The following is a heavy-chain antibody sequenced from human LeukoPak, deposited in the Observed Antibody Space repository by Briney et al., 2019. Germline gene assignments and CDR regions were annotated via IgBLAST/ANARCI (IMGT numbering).Heavy chain of an antibody. V-gene: IGHV1-69*05. CDR1: GGTFSSYA. D-gene: IGHD3-3*01. CDR3: ALRYYDFWSGYSTHYDY. CDR2: IIPIFGTA. Sequence: SVKVSCKASGGTFSSYAISWVRQAPGQGLEWMGGIIPIFGTANYAQKFQGRVTITTDESTSTAYMELSSLRSEDTAVYYCALRYYDFWSGYSTHYDYWGQGTLVTVSS. J-gene: IGHJ4*02.